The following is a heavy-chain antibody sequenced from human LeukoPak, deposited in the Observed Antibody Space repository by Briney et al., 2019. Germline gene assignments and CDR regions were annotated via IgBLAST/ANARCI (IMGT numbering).Heavy chain of an antibody. CDR1: GYTFTNYD. J-gene: IGHJ6*03. CDR3: ARAYRSLYYYYYYMDV. D-gene: IGHD6-13*01. CDR2: MNPNSGNT. V-gene: IGHV1-8*01. Sequence: ASVKVSCKASGYTFTNYDINWVRQATGQGLEWMGWMNPNSGNTGYAQKLQGRVTMTRNTSISTAYMELSSLRSEDTAVYYCARAYRSLYYYYYYMDVWGKGTTVTISS.